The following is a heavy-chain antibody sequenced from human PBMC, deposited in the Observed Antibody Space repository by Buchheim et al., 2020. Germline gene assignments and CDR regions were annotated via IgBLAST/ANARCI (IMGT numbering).Heavy chain of an antibody. CDR2: IYYTGAP. CDR3: ARGGYNNFGEYFAMDV. Sequence: QMQLQESGPGLVKPLQTLSLTCTVSGGSINRGGYYWSWIRQHSVRGLEWIGYIYYTGAPHYSPSLKSRVSISVVISTNPFSLRVNSETAANTAVYFCARGGYNNFGEYFAMDVWGQGT. CDR1: GGSINRGGYY. D-gene: IGHD4-11*01. V-gene: IGHV4-31*03. J-gene: IGHJ6*02.